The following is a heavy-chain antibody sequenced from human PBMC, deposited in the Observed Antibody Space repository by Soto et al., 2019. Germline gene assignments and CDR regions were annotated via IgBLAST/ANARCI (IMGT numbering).Heavy chain of an antibody. CDR3: AHRHDYGSGSVFFDY. Sequence: QITLKESGPALVRPTQTLTLTCTFSGFSLTSGVVGVGWIRQPPGKALEWLALIFWGDTKRYTSSLKSSLTRANDTSKSAVVLTMTNMSPADTATYYGAHRHDYGSGSVFFDYWGQGTLVTVTS. CDR2: IFWGDTK. V-gene: IGHV2-5*02. D-gene: IGHD4-17*01. CDR1: GFSLTSGVVG. J-gene: IGHJ4*02.